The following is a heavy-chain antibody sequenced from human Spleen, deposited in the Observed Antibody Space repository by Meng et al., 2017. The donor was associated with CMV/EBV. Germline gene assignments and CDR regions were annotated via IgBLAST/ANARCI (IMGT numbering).Heavy chain of an antibody. CDR3: ASTYCSSTSCDTGYYYYYGMDV. J-gene: IGHJ6*02. V-gene: IGHV3-21*01. CDR1: GFTFSTSV. CDR2: ISSSNSDI. D-gene: IGHD2-2*02. Sequence: GGSLRLSCTASGFTFSTSVLTWVRQAPGKGLEWVSSISSSNSDIYYVDSLKGRISISRDNAKNSLYLQMNSLRVEDTAVYYCASTYCSSTSCDTGYYYYYGMDVWGQGTTVTVSS.